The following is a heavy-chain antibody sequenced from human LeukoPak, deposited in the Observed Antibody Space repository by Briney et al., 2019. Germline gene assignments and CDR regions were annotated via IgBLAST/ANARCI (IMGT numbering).Heavy chain of an antibody. CDR1: GFTFSSYA. CDR2: ISYDGSNK. CDR3: TTDDYSNYDLVY. J-gene: IGHJ4*02. Sequence: GGSLRLSCAASGFTFSSYAMHWVRQAPGKGLEWVAVISYDGSNKYYADSVKGRFTISRDNSKNTLYLQMNSLRAEDTAVYYCTTDDYSNYDLVYWGQGTLVTVSS. V-gene: IGHV3-30-3*01. D-gene: IGHD4-11*01.